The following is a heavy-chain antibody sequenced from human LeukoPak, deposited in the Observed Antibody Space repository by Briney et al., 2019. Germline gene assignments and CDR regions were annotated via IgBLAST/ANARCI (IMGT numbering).Heavy chain of an antibody. CDR2: IYHSGST. CDR1: GSSINSGYY. V-gene: IGHV4-38-2*02. Sequence: SETLSLTCTVSGSSINSGYYWGWIRQPPGKGLEWIGIIYHSGSTYYNPSLKSRVTISVDTSKNQFSLKLSSVTAADTAVYYCASQDRRLDYWGQGTLVTVSS. CDR3: ASQDRRLDY. J-gene: IGHJ4*02. D-gene: IGHD2-15*01.